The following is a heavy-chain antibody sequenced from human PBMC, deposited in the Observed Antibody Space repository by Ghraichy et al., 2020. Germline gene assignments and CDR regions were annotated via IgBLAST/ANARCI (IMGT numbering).Heavy chain of an antibody. V-gene: IGHV4-39*01. Sequence: SETLSLTCTVSGGSISSSSYYWGWIRQPPGKGLEWIGSIYYSGSTYYNPSLKSRVTISVDTSKNQFSLKLSSVTAADTVVYYCARPYSSSWSFDYWGQGTLVTVSS. CDR1: GGSISSSSYY. D-gene: IGHD6-13*01. CDR3: ARPYSSSWSFDY. CDR2: IYYSGST. J-gene: IGHJ4*02.